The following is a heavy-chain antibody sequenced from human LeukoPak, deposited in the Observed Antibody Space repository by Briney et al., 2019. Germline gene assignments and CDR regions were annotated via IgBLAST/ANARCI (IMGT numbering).Heavy chain of an antibody. D-gene: IGHD6-13*01. Sequence: GGSLRLSCAASGFTFSSYWMSWVRQAPGKGLEWVANIKQDGSEKYYVDSVKGRFTISRDNAKDSLYLQMNSLRAEDTAVYYCARDNRIAAAGSYYYYGMDVWGQGTTVTVSS. CDR1: GFTFSSYW. CDR3: ARDNRIAAAGSYYYYGMDV. V-gene: IGHV3-7*03. CDR2: IKQDGSEK. J-gene: IGHJ6*02.